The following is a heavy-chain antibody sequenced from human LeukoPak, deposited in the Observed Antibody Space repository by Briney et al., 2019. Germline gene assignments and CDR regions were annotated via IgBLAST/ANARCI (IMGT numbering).Heavy chain of an antibody. J-gene: IGHJ4*02. V-gene: IGHV3-23*01. Sequence: GGSLRLSCAASGFTFSSYAMSWVRQAPGKGLEWVSAISGSGGSTYYVDSVKGRFTISRDNSKNTLYLQMNSLRAEDTAVYYCARDRRDGFDYWGQGTLVTVSS. D-gene: IGHD5-24*01. CDR3: ARDRRDGFDY. CDR1: GFTFSSYA. CDR2: ISGSGGST.